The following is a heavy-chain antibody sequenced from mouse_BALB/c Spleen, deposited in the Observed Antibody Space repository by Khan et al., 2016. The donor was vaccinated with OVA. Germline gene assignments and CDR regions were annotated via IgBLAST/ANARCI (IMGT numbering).Heavy chain of an antibody. CDR1: GFSSTNYG. V-gene: IGHV2-9*02. J-gene: IGHJ4*01. D-gene: IGHD2-5*01. Sequence: VELVESGPGLVAPSQSLSITCTVSGFSSTNYGVNWVRQPPGKGLEWLGVLWAGGSPNYNSALMSSLSISKDKSKSPVFLRMNSLQTDDTAVYYCATIFYSKRYYAMDYWGQGTSVTVSS. CDR2: LWAGGSP. CDR3: ATIFYSKRYYAMDY.